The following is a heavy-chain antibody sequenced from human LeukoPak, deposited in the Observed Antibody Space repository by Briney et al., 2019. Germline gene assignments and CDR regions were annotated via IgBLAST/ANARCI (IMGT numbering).Heavy chain of an antibody. J-gene: IGHJ6*02. Sequence: SVKVSCKASGGTFSSYAISGVRQAPGQGLEWMGGIIPIFGTANYAQKFQGRVTITADESTSTAYMELSSLRSEDTAVYYCATTVTHFPYYYYYGMDVWGHGTTVTVSS. CDR2: IIPIFGTA. CDR1: GGTFSSYA. V-gene: IGHV1-69*01. CDR3: ATTVTHFPYYYYYGMDV. D-gene: IGHD4-17*01.